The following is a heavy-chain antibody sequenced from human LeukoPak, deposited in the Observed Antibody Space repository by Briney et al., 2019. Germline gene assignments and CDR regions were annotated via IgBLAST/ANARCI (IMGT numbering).Heavy chain of an antibody. J-gene: IGHJ4*02. CDR1: GGSFSGYY. V-gene: IGHV4-34*01. D-gene: IGHD3-16*02. CDR2: INHSGST. Sequence: SETLSLTCAVYGGSFSGYYWSWIRQPPGKGLEWIGEINHSGSTNYNPSLKSRVTISVDTSKNQFSLKLSSVTAADTAVYYCARESNDYVWGSYRYTPMIDYWGQGTLVTVSS. CDR3: ARESNDYVWGSYRYTPMIDY.